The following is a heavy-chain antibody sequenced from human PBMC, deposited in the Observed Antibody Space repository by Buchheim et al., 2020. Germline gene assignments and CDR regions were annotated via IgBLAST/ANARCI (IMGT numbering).Heavy chain of an antibody. D-gene: IGHD3-10*01. Sequence: EVQLLESGGGLVQPGGSLRLSCAVSGFTFSSYAMIWVRQAPGKGLEWVSGISGSAGSTYYAGSVRGRFTISRANFKNTLYLQMSSLRAEDTAIYYCAKEYYDSGSYPFYFDYWGQGTL. V-gene: IGHV3-23*01. CDR3: AKEYYDSGSYPFYFDY. J-gene: IGHJ4*02. CDR2: ISGSAGST. CDR1: GFTFSSYA.